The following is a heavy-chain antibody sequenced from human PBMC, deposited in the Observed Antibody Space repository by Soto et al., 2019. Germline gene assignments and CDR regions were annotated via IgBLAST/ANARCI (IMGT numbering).Heavy chain of an antibody. Sequence: GSLRLSCAASGFTFSSYAMSWVRQAPGKGLEWVSAISGSGGSTYYADSVKGRFTISRDNSKNTLYLQMNSLRAEDTAVYYCARASATVSKYYYYMDVWGKGTTVTVSS. V-gene: IGHV3-23*01. CDR1: GFTFSSYA. J-gene: IGHJ6*03. D-gene: IGHD4-17*01. CDR2: ISGSGGST. CDR3: ARASATVSKYYYYMDV.